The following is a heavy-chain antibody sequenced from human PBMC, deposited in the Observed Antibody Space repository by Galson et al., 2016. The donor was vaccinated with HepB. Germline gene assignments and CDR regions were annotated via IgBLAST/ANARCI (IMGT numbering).Heavy chain of an antibody. CDR1: GYTFTGYY. Sequence: SVKVSCKASGYTFTGYYMHWVRQAPGQGLEWMGWINPNSGGTNYAQKFQGWVTMTRDTSISTAYMELSSLRSEDTAVYYCARADSSSYGYYFQHWGQGTLVTVSS. V-gene: IGHV1-2*04. J-gene: IGHJ1*01. D-gene: IGHD3-22*01. CDR3: ARADSSSYGYYFQH. CDR2: INPNSGGT.